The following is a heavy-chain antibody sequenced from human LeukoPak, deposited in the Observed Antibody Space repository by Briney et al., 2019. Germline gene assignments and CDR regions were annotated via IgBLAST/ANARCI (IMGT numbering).Heavy chain of an antibody. J-gene: IGHJ4*02. Sequence: GASVKVSCKASGYTFTGYYMHWVRQAPGQGLEWMGWINPNSGGTNYAQKLQGRVTMTTDTSTSTAYMELRSLRSDDTAVYYCARAPQLWFMALPGYFDYWGQGTLVTVSS. CDR3: ARAPQLWFMALPGYFDY. CDR1: GYTFTGYY. V-gene: IGHV1-2*02. D-gene: IGHD5-18*01. CDR2: INPNSGGT.